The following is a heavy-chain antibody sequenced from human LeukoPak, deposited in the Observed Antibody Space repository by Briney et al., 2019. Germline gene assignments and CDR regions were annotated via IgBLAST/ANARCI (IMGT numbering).Heavy chain of an antibody. Sequence: SETLSLTCAVSGGSFGSYYWTWIRQSPGNGLEWIGQIDHTGTTAYNPSLKTRVTISLDTSKTQFSVNVTSLTAADTAVYYCARGHWGGYNRFDYWGRGTQVTVSS. CDR2: IDHTGTT. CDR1: GGSFGSYY. V-gene: IGHV4-34*01. D-gene: IGHD5-24*01. CDR3: ARGHWGGYNRFDY. J-gene: IGHJ4*02.